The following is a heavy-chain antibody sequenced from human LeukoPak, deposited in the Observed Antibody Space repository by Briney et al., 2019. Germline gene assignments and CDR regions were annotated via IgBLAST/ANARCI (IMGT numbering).Heavy chain of an antibody. CDR1: GLTFSSFA. CDR2: ISYDGTNK. J-gene: IGHJ6*02. Sequence: RSLRLSCAASGLTFSSFAMHWVRQAPDKGLEWVAVISYDGTNKDYADSVKGRFTMSRDNSKNTLYLQMNSLRLEDTALYYCARDGNSGWYTGENYYYYGMDVWGQGTTVTVSS. CDR3: ARDGNSGWYTGENYYYYGMDV. D-gene: IGHD6-19*01. V-gene: IGHV3-30-3*01.